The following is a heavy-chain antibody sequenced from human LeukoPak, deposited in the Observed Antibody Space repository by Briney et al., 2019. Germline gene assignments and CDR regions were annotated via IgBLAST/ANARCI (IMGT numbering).Heavy chain of an antibody. CDR1: GYTFTSYG. CDR2: ISAYNGNT. J-gene: IGHJ6*02. V-gene: IGHV1-18*01. CDR3: ARDLHAREYGDYDYYGLDV. Sequence: GASVKVSCKASGYTFTSYGISWVRQAPGQGLEGMGWISAYNGNTNYAQKFQGRVTMTRDTSISTAYMELSRLRSDDTAVYYCARDLHAREYGDYDYYGLDVWGQGTTVTVSS. D-gene: IGHD4-17*01.